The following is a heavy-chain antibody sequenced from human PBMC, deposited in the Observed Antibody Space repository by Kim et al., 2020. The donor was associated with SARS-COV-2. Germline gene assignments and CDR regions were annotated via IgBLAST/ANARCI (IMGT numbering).Heavy chain of an antibody. D-gene: IGHD3-10*01. Sequence: SETLSLTCTVSGGSISSSSYYWGWIRQPPGKGLEWIGSIYYSGSTYYNPSLKSRVTISVDTSKNQFSLKLSSVTAADTAVYYCARRSIWFGELDYWGQGTLVTVSS. CDR3: ARRSIWFGELDY. CDR2: IYYSGST. CDR1: GGSISSSSYY. V-gene: IGHV4-39*01. J-gene: IGHJ4*02.